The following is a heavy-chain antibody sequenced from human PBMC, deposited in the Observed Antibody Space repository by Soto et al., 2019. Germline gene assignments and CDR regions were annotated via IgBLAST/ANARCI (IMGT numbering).Heavy chain of an antibody. J-gene: IGHJ4*02. CDR3: ARRYGYYFDY. V-gene: IGHV4-61*01. CDR1: GGSVSSGSYY. Sequence: PSETLSLTCTVSGGSVSSGSYYWSWIRQPPGKGLEWIGYIYYSGSTNYNPSLKSRVTISVDTSKNQFSLKLSSVTAADTAVYYCARRYGYYFDYWGQGTLVTVSS. D-gene: IGHD3-9*01. CDR2: IYYSGST.